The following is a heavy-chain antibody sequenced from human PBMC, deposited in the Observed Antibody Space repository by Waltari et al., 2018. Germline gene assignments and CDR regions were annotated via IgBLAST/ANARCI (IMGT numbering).Heavy chain of an antibody. CDR3: ARLRGTYYYDSSGQNGENWFDP. V-gene: IGHV4-59*08. Sequence: QVQLQESGPGLVKPSETLSLTCTVSGGSISSYYWSWIRQPPGKGLEWIGYIYSSGGTNSTPSLKRRVSISVDTSKNQFSLKLSSVTAADTAVYYCARLRGTYYYDSSGQNGENWFDPWGQGTLVTVSS. CDR2: IYSSGGT. CDR1: GGSISSYY. J-gene: IGHJ5*02. D-gene: IGHD3-22*01.